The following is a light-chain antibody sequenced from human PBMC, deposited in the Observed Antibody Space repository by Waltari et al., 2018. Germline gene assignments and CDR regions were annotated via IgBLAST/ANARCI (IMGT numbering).Light chain of an antibody. CDR2: EVS. J-gene: IGLJ2*01. CDR3: SSYAGRDNLL. Sequence: QSALTPLPSASGSPGQSVTLPCSRTSTALTPYNYSSWYQHHPGRAPKPLIYEVSKRPSGVPDRFSGSKSGNTASLTVSGLQTEDEAVYYCSSYAGRDNLLFGGGTKLTVL. CDR1: STALTPYNY. V-gene: IGLV2-8*01.